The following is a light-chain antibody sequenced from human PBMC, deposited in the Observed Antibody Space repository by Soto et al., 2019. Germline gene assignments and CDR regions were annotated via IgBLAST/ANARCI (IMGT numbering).Light chain of an antibody. CDR3: QQSYGTPRT. CDR2: DAS. Sequence: DIQLTQSPSSLSAFVGDRVTITCRASQSISSSLNWYQHKPGKAPNLLIYDASGLHSGVPSRFSGSGSGTDFTLTIRRLQPEDFATYYWQQSYGTPRTFGKGTRLEI. V-gene: IGKV1-39*01. J-gene: IGKJ5*01. CDR1: QSISSS.